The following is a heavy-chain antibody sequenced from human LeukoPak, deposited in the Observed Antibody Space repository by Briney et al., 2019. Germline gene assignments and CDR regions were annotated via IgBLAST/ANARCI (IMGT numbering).Heavy chain of an antibody. V-gene: IGHV4-34*01. CDR3: ARGHYSSSWYVDY. Sequence: PSETLSLTCAVYGGSFSGYYWSWIRQPPGKGLEWLGEINHSGSTNYNPSLKSRVTISVDTSKNQFSLKLSSVTAADTAVYYCARGHYSSSWYVDYWGQGTLVTVSS. CDR1: GGSFSGYY. D-gene: IGHD6-13*01. J-gene: IGHJ4*02. CDR2: INHSGST.